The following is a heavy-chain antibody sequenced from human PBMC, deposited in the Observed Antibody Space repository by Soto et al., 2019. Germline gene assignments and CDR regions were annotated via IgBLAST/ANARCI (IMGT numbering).Heavy chain of an antibody. V-gene: IGHV3-64D*06. CDR2: ISSNGGST. J-gene: IGHJ6*02. D-gene: IGHD2-21*01. Sequence: GGSLRLSCSASGFTFSSYAMHWVRQAPGKGLEYVSAISSNGGSTYYADSVKGRFTISRDNSKNTPYLQMSSLRAEDTAVYYCARDRGAYGLGGMDVCGQGTTVTVFS. CDR1: GFTFSSYA. CDR3: ARDRGAYGLGGMDV.